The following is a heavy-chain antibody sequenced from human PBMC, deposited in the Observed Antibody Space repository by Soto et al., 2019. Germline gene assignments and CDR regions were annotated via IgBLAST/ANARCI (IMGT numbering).Heavy chain of an antibody. CDR3: ARESSGWQYFDY. CDR2: ISSSGSTI. Sequence: QPGGSLRLSCAASGFTFSSYEMNWVRQAPGKGLEWVSYISSSGSTIYYADSVRGRFTISRDNAKNSLYLQMNSLRAEDTAVYYCARESSGWQYFDYWGQGTLVTVSS. CDR1: GFTFSSYE. J-gene: IGHJ4*02. D-gene: IGHD6-19*01. V-gene: IGHV3-48*03.